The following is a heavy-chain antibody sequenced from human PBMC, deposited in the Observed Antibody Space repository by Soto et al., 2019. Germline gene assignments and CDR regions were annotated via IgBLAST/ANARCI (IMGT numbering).Heavy chain of an antibody. J-gene: IGHJ4*02. CDR3: ARSLAYYYDSSGYYYSGPWVN. Sequence: QVQLQQWGAGLLKPSETLSLTCAVYGGSFSGYYWSWIRQPPGKGLEWIGEINHSGSTNYNPSLKGRVTISVDTSKNQFSLKLSSVTAADTAVYYCARSLAYYYDSSGYYYSGPWVNWGQGTLVTVSS. D-gene: IGHD3-22*01. V-gene: IGHV4-34*01. CDR1: GGSFSGYY. CDR2: INHSGST.